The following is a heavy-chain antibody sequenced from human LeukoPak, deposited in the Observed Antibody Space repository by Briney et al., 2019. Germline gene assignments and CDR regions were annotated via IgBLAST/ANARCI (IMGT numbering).Heavy chain of an antibody. Sequence: PSETLSLTCTVSGGPISSYYWTWIRQPPGKGLEWIGSIYYSGSTYYNPSLKSRVTISVDTSKNQFSLKLSSVTAADTAVYYCAIRGEPLRRPYNSYYYMDVWGKGTTVTVSS. D-gene: IGHD3-10*01. J-gene: IGHJ6*03. CDR1: GGPISSYY. CDR3: AIRGEPLRRPYNSYYYMDV. CDR2: IYYSGST. V-gene: IGHV4-39*07.